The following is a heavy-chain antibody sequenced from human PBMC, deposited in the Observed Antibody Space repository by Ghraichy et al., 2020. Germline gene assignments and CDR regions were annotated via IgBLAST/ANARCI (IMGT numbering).Heavy chain of an antibody. Sequence: ASVKVSCKASGYTFTSYGISWVRQAPGQGLEWMGWISAYNGNTNYAQKLQGRVTMTTDTSTSTAYMELRSLRSDDTAVYYCARDRVAIQLWTNFDYWGQGTLVTVSS. CDR2: ISAYNGNT. D-gene: IGHD5-18*01. CDR1: GYTFTSYG. V-gene: IGHV1-18*01. J-gene: IGHJ4*02. CDR3: ARDRVAIQLWTNFDY.